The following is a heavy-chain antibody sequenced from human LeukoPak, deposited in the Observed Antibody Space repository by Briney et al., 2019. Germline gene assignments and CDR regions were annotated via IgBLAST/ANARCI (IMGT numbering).Heavy chain of an antibody. D-gene: IGHD3-10*01. J-gene: IGHJ6*02. Sequence: GRSLRLTCAASGFTFSSYGMHWVRQGPGKGLEWVTFIWYDGADKNYADSVKGRFTISRDNSKNTLYLQMNSLRAEDTAVYYCARSGSTYYYGMDVWGQGTTVTVSS. V-gene: IGHV3-33*01. CDR3: ARSGSTYYYGMDV. CDR1: GFTFSSYG. CDR2: IWYDGADK.